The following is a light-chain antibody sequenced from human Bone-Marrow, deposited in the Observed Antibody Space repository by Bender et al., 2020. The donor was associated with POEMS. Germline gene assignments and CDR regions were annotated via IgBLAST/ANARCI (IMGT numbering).Light chain of an antibody. V-gene: IGLV3-1*01. Sequence: SYELSQPPSVSVSPGQTASITCSGDNLAKKYASWYQQKAGQSPVLVMYQDTKRSLGVPDRFSGSKSGNTASLTISGLQAEDEADYYCLSYAGSVYVFGIGTKVTVL. J-gene: IGLJ1*01. CDR3: LSYAGSVYV. CDR1: NLAKKY. CDR2: QDT.